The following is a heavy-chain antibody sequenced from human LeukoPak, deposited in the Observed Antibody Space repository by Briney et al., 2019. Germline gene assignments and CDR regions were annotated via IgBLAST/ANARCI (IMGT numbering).Heavy chain of an antibody. V-gene: IGHV3-23*01. CDR2: ISGSGGST. D-gene: IGHD6-13*01. CDR1: GFTFSSYA. J-gene: IGHJ4*02. CDR3: AKDRRRIAAAYIWYFDY. Sequence: GGSLRLSCAASGFTFSSYAMSWVRQAPGKGLEWVSAISGSGGSTYYADSVKGRFTISRDNSKNTLYLQMNSLRAEDTAVYYCAKDRRRIAAAYIWYFDYWGQGTLATVSS.